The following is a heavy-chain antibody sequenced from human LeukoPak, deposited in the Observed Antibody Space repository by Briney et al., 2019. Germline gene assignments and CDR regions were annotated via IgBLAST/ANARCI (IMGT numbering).Heavy chain of an antibody. CDR2: ISYDGSNK. J-gene: IGHJ4*02. CDR1: GFTFSSYA. Sequence: SGGSLRLSCAASGFTFSSYAMHWVRQAPGKGLEWVAVISYDGSNKYYADSVKGRFTISRDNSRNTLYLQMNSLRAEDTAVYYCARDYKTNTVTTRGSLGYWGQGTLVTVSS. V-gene: IGHV3-30-3*01. D-gene: IGHD4-17*01. CDR3: ARDYKTNTVTTRGSLGY.